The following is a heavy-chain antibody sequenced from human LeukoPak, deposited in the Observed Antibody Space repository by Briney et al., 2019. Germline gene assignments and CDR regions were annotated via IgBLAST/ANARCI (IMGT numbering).Heavy chain of an antibody. CDR1: GYTFTSYD. CDR3: ARGSGPYYYYYMDV. D-gene: IGHD3-10*01. CDR2: MNPNSGNT. V-gene: IGHV1-8*01. Sequence: ASVKLSCKASGYTFTSYDINWVRQATGQGIEWMGLMNPNSGNTGYAQKFQGRVTMTRNTSISTAYMELSSLRSEDTAVYYCARGSGPYYYYYMDVWGKGTTVTISS. J-gene: IGHJ6*03.